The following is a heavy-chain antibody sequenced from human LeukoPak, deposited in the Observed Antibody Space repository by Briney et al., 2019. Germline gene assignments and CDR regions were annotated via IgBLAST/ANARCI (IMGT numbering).Heavy chain of an antibody. Sequence: GGSLRLSCAASGFTFSSYGMHWVRQAPGKGLEWVAVISYDGSNKYYADSVKGRFTISRDNSKNTLYLQMNSLRAEDTAVYYCAKDLDTFGGVIVITPFDYWGQGTLVTVSS. CDR1: GFTFSSYG. CDR3: AKDLDTFGGVIVITPFDY. J-gene: IGHJ4*02. D-gene: IGHD3-16*02. V-gene: IGHV3-30*18. CDR2: ISYDGSNK.